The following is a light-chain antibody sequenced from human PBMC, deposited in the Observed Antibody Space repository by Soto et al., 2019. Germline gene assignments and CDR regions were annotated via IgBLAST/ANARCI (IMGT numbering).Light chain of an antibody. J-gene: IGKJ1*01. Sequence: EIVMTQSPATLSVSPRERATLSCRASQSVSSNLAWYQQKPCQAPRLLIYGVSTRATGIPARFSGSGSGTEFTLTISSLQSEDFAVYYCQQYNIWWTFGQGTKVESK. V-gene: IGKV3-15*01. CDR1: QSVSSN. CDR2: GVS. CDR3: QQYNIWWT.